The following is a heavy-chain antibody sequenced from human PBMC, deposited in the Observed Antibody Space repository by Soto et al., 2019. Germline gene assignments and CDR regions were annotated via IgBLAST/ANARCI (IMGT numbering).Heavy chain of an antibody. V-gene: IGHV1-46*01. CDR1: GYTFTNYY. CDR3: ARDRYSYGYFY. CDR2: INPSGGGT. D-gene: IGHD5-18*01. J-gene: IGHJ4*02. Sequence: ASVKVSCKASGYTFTNYYIHWVRQAPGQGLEWMGIINPSGGGTTYAQKFQGRVTMTRDTSTSTVYMELSSLRSEDTAVYYCARDRYSYGYFYWGQGTLVTVSS.